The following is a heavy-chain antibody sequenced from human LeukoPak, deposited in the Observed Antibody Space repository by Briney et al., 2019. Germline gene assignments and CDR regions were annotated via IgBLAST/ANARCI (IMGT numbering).Heavy chain of an antibody. V-gene: IGHV3-48*03. CDR3: ARGLYSYGPIDY. CDR2: ISSSGGTI. Sequence: GGSLRLSCAASGFTFSSYEMNWVRQAPGKGLEWVSYISSSGGTIHYADSVKGRFTISRDSAKNSLYLQMNSLRAEDTALYYCARGLYSYGPIDYWGQGTLVTVSS. D-gene: IGHD5-18*01. J-gene: IGHJ4*02. CDR1: GFTFSSYE.